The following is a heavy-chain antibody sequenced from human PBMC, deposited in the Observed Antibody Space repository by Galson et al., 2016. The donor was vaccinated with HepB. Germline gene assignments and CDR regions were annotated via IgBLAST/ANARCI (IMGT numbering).Heavy chain of an antibody. CDR2: IGTAGDT. D-gene: IGHD1-1*01. V-gene: IGHV3-13*01. CDR1: GFIFSNYG. Sequence: SLRLSCAASGFIFSNYGMHWVRQSAGKGPEWVSAIGTAGDTYYPGSVKGRFTISRENAKNSLYLQMNSLRDEDTAVYYCAKGRTGTTGPVEYWGQGTLVTVSS. J-gene: IGHJ4*02. CDR3: AKGRTGTTGPVEY.